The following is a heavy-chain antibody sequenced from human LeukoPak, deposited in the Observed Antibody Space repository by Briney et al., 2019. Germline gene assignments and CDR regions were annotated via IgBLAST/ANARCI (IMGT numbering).Heavy chain of an antibody. CDR2: IYPGDSDT. V-gene: IGHV5-51*01. CDR3: ARAYYYGSGSYYFDY. D-gene: IGHD3-10*01. CDR1: GYSFTSYW. J-gene: IGHJ4*02. Sequence: GESLKISCKGSGYSFTSYWIGWVRQMPGKGLEWMGIIYPGDSDTRYSPSFQGQVTISADKSISTAYLQWSSLKAPDTAMYYCARAYYYGSGSYYFDYWGQGTLVTVSS.